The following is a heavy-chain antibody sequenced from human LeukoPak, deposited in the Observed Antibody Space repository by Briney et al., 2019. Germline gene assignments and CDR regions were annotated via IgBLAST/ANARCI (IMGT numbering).Heavy chain of an antibody. J-gene: IGHJ3*02. Sequence: GASVKVSCKASGYTFTSYGISWVRQAPGQGLEWMAWISAYNGNTDYAQRFQGRVTMTTDTSTSTAYMELRSLRSDDTAVYYCARDTYYDILTGYYRDAFDIWGQGTMVTVSS. CDR2: ISAYNGNT. CDR1: GYTFTSYG. D-gene: IGHD3-9*01. V-gene: IGHV1-18*01. CDR3: ARDTYYDILTGYYRDAFDI.